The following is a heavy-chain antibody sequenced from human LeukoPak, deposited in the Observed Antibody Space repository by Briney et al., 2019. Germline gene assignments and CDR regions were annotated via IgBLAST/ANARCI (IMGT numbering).Heavy chain of an antibody. Sequence: GESLKISCKGSGYSFTSYWIGWVRQMPGKGLEWMGIIYPGDSDTRYSPSFQGQVTISADKSTSTAYLQWSSLKASDTAMYYCARRGYSYEDYYYYGMDVWGQGTTVTVSS. J-gene: IGHJ6*02. D-gene: IGHD5-18*01. CDR1: GYSFTSYW. CDR3: ARRGYSYEDYYYYGMDV. V-gene: IGHV5-51*01. CDR2: IYPGDSDT.